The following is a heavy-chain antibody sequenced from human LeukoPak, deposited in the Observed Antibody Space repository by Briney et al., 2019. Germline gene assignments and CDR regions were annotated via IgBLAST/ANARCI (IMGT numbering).Heavy chain of an antibody. CDR1: GFTFSSYS. Sequence: GGSLRLSCAASGFTFSSYSMNWVRQAPGRGLEWVSSIGSRSDYIYYADSVKGRFTISRDNAKNSLYLQMNSLRAEDTAVYYCARAADGWNYPWFDPWGQGTLVTVSS. CDR2: IGSRSDYI. D-gene: IGHD1-7*01. CDR3: ARAADGWNYPWFDP. J-gene: IGHJ5*02. V-gene: IGHV3-21*01.